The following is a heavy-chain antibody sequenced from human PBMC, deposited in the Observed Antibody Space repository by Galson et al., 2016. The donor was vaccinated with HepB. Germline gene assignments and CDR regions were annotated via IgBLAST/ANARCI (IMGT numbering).Heavy chain of an antibody. CDR3: ARARKDGYNNGALFDS. J-gene: IGHJ4*02. D-gene: IGHD5-24*01. V-gene: IGHV3-7*01. CDR2: MRQGESEK. Sequence: SLRLSGAASGFTISHYWMSWVRQAPGKGLEWVANMRQGESEKDNVDSAKGRFTISRDNAKNSLYLQMNSLRAEDTAVYYCARARKDGYNNGALFDSWGQGTLLAVSS. CDR1: GFTISHYW.